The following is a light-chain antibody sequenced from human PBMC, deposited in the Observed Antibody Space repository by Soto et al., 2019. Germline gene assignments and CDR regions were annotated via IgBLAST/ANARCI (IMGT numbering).Light chain of an antibody. CDR2: RAS. CDR3: QQCGTSPLT. V-gene: IGKV3-20*01. J-gene: IGKJ2*01. Sequence: EIVLTQSPVTLSLSPGERATLSCRASQSVSSTYLTCYQHKPGQAPRLLIYRASSRVAGIPDRFSGSGSGTDFTLTITRLEPEDFAMYYCQQCGTSPLTFGQGTKLEIK. CDR1: QSVSSTY.